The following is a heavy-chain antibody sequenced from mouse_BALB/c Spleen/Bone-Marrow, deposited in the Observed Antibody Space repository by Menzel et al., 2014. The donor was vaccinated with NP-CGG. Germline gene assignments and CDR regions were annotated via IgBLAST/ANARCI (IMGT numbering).Heavy chain of an antibody. Sequence: VQLLQSGAELVRPGASVTLSCKASGYTFTDYEMHWVKQTPVHGLEWIGSIDPETDNTVFNQKFKAKATLTADRSSNTASMDLRSLTSEDSAVYYCTRYGSRGYWGQGTLVTVS. CDR2: IDPETDNT. D-gene: IGHD1-1*01. CDR1: GYTFTDYE. J-gene: IGHJ3*02. CDR3: TRYGSRGY. V-gene: IGHV1-15*01.